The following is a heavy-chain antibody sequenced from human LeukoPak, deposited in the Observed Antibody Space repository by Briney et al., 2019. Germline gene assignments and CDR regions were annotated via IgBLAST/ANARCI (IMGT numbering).Heavy chain of an antibody. Sequence: GSLRLSCAGSGFTFSSDYMSWVRQAPGKGLEWVANIKQDGSEKYYVDSVKGRFTISRDNAKNSLYLQMNSLRAEDTAVYYCANQLGYCSSTSCYKVYWGQGTLVTVSS. CDR1: GFTFSSDY. D-gene: IGHD2-2*02. CDR3: ANQLGYCSSTSCYKVY. J-gene: IGHJ4*02. V-gene: IGHV3-7*01. CDR2: IKQDGSEK.